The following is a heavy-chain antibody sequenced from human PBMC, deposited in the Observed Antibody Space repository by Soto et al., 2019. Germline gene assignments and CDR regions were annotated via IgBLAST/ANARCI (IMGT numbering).Heavy chain of an antibody. D-gene: IGHD3-10*01. CDR3: ATLRGGITKAEYYYYGMDV. J-gene: IGHJ6*02. CDR2: INHSGST. CDR1: GGSFSGYY. V-gene: IGHV4-34*01. Sequence: SETLSLTCAVYGGSFSGYYWSWIRQPPGKGLEWIGEINHSGSTNYNPSLKSRVTISVDTSKNQFSLKLSSVTAADTAVYYCATLRGGITKAEYYYYGMDVWGQGTTVTVSS.